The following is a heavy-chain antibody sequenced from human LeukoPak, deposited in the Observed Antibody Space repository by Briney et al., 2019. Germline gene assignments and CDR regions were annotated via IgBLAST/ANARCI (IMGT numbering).Heavy chain of an antibody. CDR3: ARSDSGYSYGWYYFDY. Sequence: SVKVSCKASGGTFSSYAISWVRQAPGQGLEWMGGIIPIFGTANYAQKFQGRVTITADESTSTAYMELSSLRSEDTAVYYCARSDSGYSYGWYYFDYWGQGTPVTVSS. D-gene: IGHD5-18*01. V-gene: IGHV1-69*13. CDR2: IIPIFGTA. J-gene: IGHJ4*02. CDR1: GGTFSSYA.